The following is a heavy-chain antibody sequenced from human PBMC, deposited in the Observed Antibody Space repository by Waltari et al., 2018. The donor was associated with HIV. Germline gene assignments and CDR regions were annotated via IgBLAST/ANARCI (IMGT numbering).Heavy chain of an antibody. CDR2: ISVDATEK. D-gene: IGHD5-18*01. Sequence: QVHLVESGGGVVQPGKSLRLSCVASGIPFSNYGFHWVRQAPGKGLEWVAIISVDATEKFYAESVKARFTVSRDNSKNTVFLQMNSLTIEDTAVYYCARLKHPGRGHRGYPLDNWGQGTLATVSS. CDR1: GIPFSNYG. J-gene: IGHJ4*02. CDR3: ARLKHPGRGHRGYPLDN. V-gene: IGHV3-30*03.